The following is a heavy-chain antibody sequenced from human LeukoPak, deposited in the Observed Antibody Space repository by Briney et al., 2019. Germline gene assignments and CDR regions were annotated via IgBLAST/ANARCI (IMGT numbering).Heavy chain of an antibody. J-gene: IGHJ3*02. D-gene: IGHD1-26*01. CDR2: IRYDGSNK. CDR3: ALSGSWDDAFDI. Sequence: GGSLRLSCAASGFTFSSYGMHWVRQAPGKGLEWVAFIRYDGSNKYYADSVKGRFTISRDNAKNSLYLQMNSLRAEDMALYYCALSGSWDDAFDIWGQGTMVTVSS. CDR1: GFTFSSYG. V-gene: IGHV3-30*02.